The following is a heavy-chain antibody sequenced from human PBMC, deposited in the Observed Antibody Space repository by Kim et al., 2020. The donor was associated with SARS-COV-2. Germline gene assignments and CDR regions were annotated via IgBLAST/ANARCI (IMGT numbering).Heavy chain of an antibody. D-gene: IGHD3-10*01. J-gene: IGHJ4*01. CDR2: ISGDGVIT. CDR3: ANAYGSGSYRNPLDY. CDR1: GFTFDDHV. V-gene: IGHV3-43*02. Sequence: GGSLRLSCAVSGFTFDDHVMHWVRQAPGKGLEWVSLISGDGVITHYADSVKGRFTISRDNSKNSLYLQMNSLRIEDTALYYCANAYGSGSYRNPLDYWG.